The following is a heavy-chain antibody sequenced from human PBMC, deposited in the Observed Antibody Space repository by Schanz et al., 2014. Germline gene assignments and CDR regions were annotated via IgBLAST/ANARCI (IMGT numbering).Heavy chain of an antibody. V-gene: IGHV4-4*07. CDR2: VYATGRT. CDR1: GASVSSFY. CDR3: ASTLVNGSRKWFVP. J-gene: IGHJ5*02. D-gene: IGHD3-10*01. Sequence: QVQLQESGPGLVKPSETLSLTCAVSGASVSSFYWSWIRQPAGKGLEWIGHVYATGRTKYNPSLKSRVTMSVDTSQKQISLKLTSVTAADTAVYYCASTLVNGSRKWFVPWGPGTQVNASS.